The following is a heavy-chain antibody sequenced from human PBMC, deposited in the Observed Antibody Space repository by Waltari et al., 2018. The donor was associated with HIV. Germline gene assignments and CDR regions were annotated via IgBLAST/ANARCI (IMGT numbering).Heavy chain of an antibody. CDR1: GFTFNKFA. CDR2: ISGSGGNK. J-gene: IGHJ3*01. CDR3: AKTVPTVTSIFEGFDV. D-gene: IGHD4-17*01. V-gene: IGHV3-23*01. Sequence: QLLESGGGLVQPGGSLRLSCVASGFTFNKFAMNWVRQAPGQGLEWLSSISGSGGNKYYADSVKGRISISRENSKNTVYLQINSLRVDDTAIYYCAKTVPTVTSIFEGFDVWDQGAMVTVSS.